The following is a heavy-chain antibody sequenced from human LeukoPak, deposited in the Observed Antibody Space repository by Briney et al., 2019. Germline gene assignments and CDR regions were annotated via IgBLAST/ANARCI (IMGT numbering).Heavy chain of an antibody. CDR2: ISSSSSYI. J-gene: IGHJ4*02. V-gene: IGHV3-21*01. Sequence: GGSLRLSCAASGFTFSSYSMNWVRQAPGKGLEWVSSISSSSSYIYYADSVKGRFTISRDNAKNSPYLQMNSLRAEDTAVYYCARPRVGAIEYWGQGTLVTVSS. D-gene: IGHD1-26*01. CDR1: GFTFSSYS. CDR3: ARPRVGAIEY.